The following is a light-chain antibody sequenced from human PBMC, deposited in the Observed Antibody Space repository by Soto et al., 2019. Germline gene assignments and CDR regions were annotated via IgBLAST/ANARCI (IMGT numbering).Light chain of an antibody. J-gene: IGKJ3*01. CDR1: QSISSSH. CDR2: GAS. V-gene: IGKV3-20*01. CDR3: QQYGSSPPT. Sequence: EIVLTQSPGTLSLSPGERATLSCRASQSISSSHLAWYQQKPGQAPRLLIYGASSRATGIPDSFSGGGSGTDFTLTISRLEPEDFAVYYCQQYGSSPPTFGPGTKVDIK.